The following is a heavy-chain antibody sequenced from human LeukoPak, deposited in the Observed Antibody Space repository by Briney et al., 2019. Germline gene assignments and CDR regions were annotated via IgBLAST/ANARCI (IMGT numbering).Heavy chain of an antibody. J-gene: IGHJ4*02. V-gene: IGHV4-39*01. CDR2: INYSGST. Sequence: SETLSLTCTVSGGSISGSHYYWGWIRQPPGKGLEWIGSINYSGSTYYNPSLKTRVTISVDTSKNQFSLRLNSVTAADTAVYHCARLSDYWGQGTQVTVSS. CDR3: ARLSDY. CDR1: GGSISGSHYY.